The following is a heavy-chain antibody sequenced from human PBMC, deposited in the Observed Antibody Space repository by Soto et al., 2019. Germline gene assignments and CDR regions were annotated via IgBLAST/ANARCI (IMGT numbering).Heavy chain of an antibody. CDR1: GGSFSGYY. V-gene: IGHV4-34*01. J-gene: IGHJ4*02. D-gene: IGHD7-27*01. Sequence: SETLSLTCAVYGGSFSGYYWSWIRQPPGKGLEWIGEIYHTGSTNYNPSLKSRATISVDTSKNQFSLKLTSVTAADTAVYYCASHLRPTNWGGGYFDYWGQGPLVTVYS. CDR3: ASHLRPTNWGGGYFDY. CDR2: IYHTGST.